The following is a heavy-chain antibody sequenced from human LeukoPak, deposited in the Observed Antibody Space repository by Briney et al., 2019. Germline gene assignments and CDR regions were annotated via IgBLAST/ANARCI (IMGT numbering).Heavy chain of an antibody. CDR3: ARDLSLDGYYDY. D-gene: IGHD5-24*01. CDR2: IYYSGST. V-gene: IGHV4-59*01. J-gene: IGHJ4*02. CDR1: GGSISSYY. Sequence: SETLSLTCTVSGGSISSYYWSWIRQPPGKGLEWIGYIYYSGSTNYNPPLKSRVTISVDTSKNQFSLKLSSVTAADTAVYYCARDLSLDGYYDYWGQGTLVTVSS.